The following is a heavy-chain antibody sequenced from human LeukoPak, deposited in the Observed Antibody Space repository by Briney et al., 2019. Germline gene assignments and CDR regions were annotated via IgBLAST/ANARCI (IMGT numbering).Heavy chain of an antibody. D-gene: IGHD3-10*02. CDR2: ISSSSSYI. Sequence: GGSLRLSCAASGFTLKTYSMNWVRQAPGKGLRWVSSISSSSSYIYYADSVKGRFTISRDNAKNSLYLQMNSLRAEDTAVYYCAELGITMIGGVWGKGTTVTISS. CDR1: GFTLKTYS. J-gene: IGHJ6*04. V-gene: IGHV3-21*01. CDR3: AELGITMIGGV.